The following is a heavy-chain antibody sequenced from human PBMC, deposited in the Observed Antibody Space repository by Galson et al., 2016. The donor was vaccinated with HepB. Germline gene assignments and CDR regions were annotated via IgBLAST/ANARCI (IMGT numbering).Heavy chain of an antibody. V-gene: IGHV1-46*01. CDR3: ARAGIAEAGTFMIDSYYGMDV. D-gene: IGHD6-19*01. Sequence: SGYTFTSYYMHWVRQAPGQGLEWMGIINPSGGRTSYAKKLQGRVTMTRDTSTSTVYMELSSLRSEDTDVYYCARAGIAEAGTFMIDSYYGMDVWGQGPTVTVSS. CDR2: INPSGGRT. J-gene: IGHJ6*02. CDR1: GYTFTSYY.